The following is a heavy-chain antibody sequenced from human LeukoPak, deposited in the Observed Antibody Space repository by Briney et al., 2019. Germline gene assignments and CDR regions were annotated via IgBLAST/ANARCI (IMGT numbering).Heavy chain of an antibody. J-gene: IGHJ3*02. Sequence: ASVKVSCKASGYTFTSYYMHWVRQAPGQGLEWMGIINPSGGSTSYAQKFQGRVTMTRDTSTSTVYMELSSLRSEDTAVYYCAGEIAARPAFDIWGQGTMVTVSS. CDR1: GYTFTSYY. CDR3: AGEIAARPAFDI. D-gene: IGHD6-6*01. CDR2: INPSGGST. V-gene: IGHV1-46*01.